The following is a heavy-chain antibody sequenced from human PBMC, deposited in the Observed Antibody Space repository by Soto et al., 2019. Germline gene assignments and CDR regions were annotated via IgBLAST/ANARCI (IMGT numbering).Heavy chain of an antibody. Sequence: SETLSLTCTVSGGSISSGDYYWSWIRQPPGKGLEWIGYIYYSGSTYYNPSLKSRVTISVDTSKNQFSLKLSSVTAADTAVYYCARASYYYDSSGYYYPVAFDIWGQGTMVTV. J-gene: IGHJ3*02. D-gene: IGHD3-22*01. CDR1: GGSISSGDYY. V-gene: IGHV4-30-4*01. CDR2: IYYSGST. CDR3: ARASYYYDSSGYYYPVAFDI.